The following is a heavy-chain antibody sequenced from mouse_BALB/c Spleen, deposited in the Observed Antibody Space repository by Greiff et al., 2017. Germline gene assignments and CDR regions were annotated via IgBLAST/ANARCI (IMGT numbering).Heavy chain of an antibody. CDR1: GYSITSDYA. CDR2: ISYSGST. V-gene: IGHV3-2*02. CDR3: ARQGLLRLRLDAMDY. J-gene: IGHJ4*01. D-gene: IGHD1-2*01. Sequence: EVKLVESGPGLVKPSQSLSLTCTVTGYSITSDYAWNWIRQFPGNKLEWMGYISYSGSTSYNPSLKSRISITRDTSKNQFFLQLNSVTTEDTATYYCARQGLLRLRLDAMDYWGQGTSVTVSS.